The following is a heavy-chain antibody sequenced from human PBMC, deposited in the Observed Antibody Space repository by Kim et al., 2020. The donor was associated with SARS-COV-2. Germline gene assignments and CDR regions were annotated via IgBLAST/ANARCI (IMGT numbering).Heavy chain of an antibody. J-gene: IGHJ6*02. CDR2: IIPIFGTA. CDR3: ARDQVTRGIAAAGRRPYYYYYGMDV. D-gene: IGHD6-13*01. Sequence: SVKVSCKASGGTFSSYAISWVRQAPGQGLEWMGGIIPIFGTANYAQKFQGRVTITADESTSTAYMELSSLRSEDTAVYYCARDQVTRGIAAAGRRPYYYYYGMDVWGQGTTVTVSS. V-gene: IGHV1-69*13. CDR1: GGTFSSYA.